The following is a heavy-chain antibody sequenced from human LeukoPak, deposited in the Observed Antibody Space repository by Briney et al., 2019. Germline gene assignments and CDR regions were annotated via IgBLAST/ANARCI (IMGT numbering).Heavy chain of an antibody. J-gene: IGHJ4*02. CDR1: GDSISTYY. Sequence: SETLSLTCTVSGDSISTYYWSWIRQPPGKGLEWIGYMYYSGSTNYNPSLKSRVTISADKSNNQFSLKLSSATAADAAVYYCAATIAVAGTSFPYFDYWGQGTLATVPS. CDR2: MYYSGST. D-gene: IGHD6-19*01. CDR3: AATIAVAGTSFPYFDY. V-gene: IGHV4-59*08.